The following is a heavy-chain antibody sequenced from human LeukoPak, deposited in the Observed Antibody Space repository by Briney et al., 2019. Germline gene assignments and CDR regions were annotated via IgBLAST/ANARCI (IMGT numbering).Heavy chain of an antibody. CDR3: ARVSRGYSYGLGYYYMDV. V-gene: IGHV1-2*02. CDR1: GYTFTGYY. CDR2: INPNSGGT. J-gene: IGHJ6*03. D-gene: IGHD5-18*01. Sequence: ASVKVSCKASGYTFTGYYMHWVRQAPGQGLEWMGWINPNSGGTNYAQKFQGRVTISADKSISTAYLQWSSLKASDTAVYYCARVSRGYSYGLGYYYMDVWGKGTTVTVSS.